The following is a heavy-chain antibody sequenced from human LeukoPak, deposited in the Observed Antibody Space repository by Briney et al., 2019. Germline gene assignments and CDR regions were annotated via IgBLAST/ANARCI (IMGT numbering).Heavy chain of an antibody. CDR2: ISYDGSNK. J-gene: IGHJ1*01. CDR1: GFTFSSYG. Sequence: GGSLRLSCAASGFTFSSYGMHWVRQAPGKGLEWVAVISYDGSNKYYADSMKGRFTISRDNSKNTLYLQMDSLRAEDTAVYYCAKPFIAAASNFQHWGQGTLVTVSS. D-gene: IGHD6-13*01. CDR3: AKPFIAAASNFQH. V-gene: IGHV3-30*18.